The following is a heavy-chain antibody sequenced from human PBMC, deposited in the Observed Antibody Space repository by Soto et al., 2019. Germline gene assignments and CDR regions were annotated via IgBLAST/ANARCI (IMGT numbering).Heavy chain of an antibody. CDR1: GGTFSSYA. CDR2: IIPIFGTA. D-gene: IGHD5-12*01. Sequence: SVKVSCKASGGTFSSYAISWVRQAPGQGLEWMGGIIPIFGTANYAQKFQGRVTITADESTSTAYMELSSLRSEDTAVYYCARFLRSGYYYYGMDVWGQGTTVTVSS. V-gene: IGHV1-69*13. J-gene: IGHJ6*02. CDR3: ARFLRSGYYYYGMDV.